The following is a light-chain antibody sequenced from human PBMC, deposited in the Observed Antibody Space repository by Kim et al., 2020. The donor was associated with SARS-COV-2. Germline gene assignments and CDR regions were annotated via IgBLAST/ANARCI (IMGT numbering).Light chain of an antibody. J-gene: IGKJ2*01. V-gene: IGKV1-5*03. CDR3: QQYYISPYT. Sequence: DIQMTQSPSTLSASVGDTVTITCLASESFSSWLAWYQQKPGKAPNLLIYKASNLESGVPSRFSGSESGTEFTLTISSLQPDDFATYYCQQYYISPYTFGQGTKLEIK. CDR1: ESFSSW. CDR2: KAS.